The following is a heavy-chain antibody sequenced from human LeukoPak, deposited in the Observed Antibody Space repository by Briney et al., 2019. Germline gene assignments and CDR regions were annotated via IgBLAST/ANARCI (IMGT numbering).Heavy chain of an antibody. CDR2: IYYSGST. CDR3: ARLSDSGYPLFNWFDP. CDR1: GGSINSGGYY. V-gene: IGHV4-31*03. Sequence: SQTLSLTCTVSGGSINSGGYYWSWIRQHPGKGLEWIGYIYYSGSTYYNPSLKSRVTISVDTSKNQFSLKLSSVTAADTAVYYCARLSDSGYPLFNWFDPWGQGTLVTVSS. D-gene: IGHD5-12*01. J-gene: IGHJ5*02.